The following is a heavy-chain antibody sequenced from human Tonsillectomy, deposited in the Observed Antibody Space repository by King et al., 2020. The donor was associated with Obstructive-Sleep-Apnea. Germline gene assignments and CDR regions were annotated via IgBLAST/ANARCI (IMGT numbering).Heavy chain of an antibody. CDR2: ISATGGST. J-gene: IGHJ4*02. Sequence: VQLVESGGGLVQPGGSLRLSCSASGFIFDSYAMHWVRQAPGKGLEYVSGISATGGSTYYADSVKGKFTISRDNSKNTLDLQMSGLRAEDTAVYYCVKGGVYNEFWSGSFDHWGQGTLVTVSS. D-gene: IGHD3-3*01. CDR1: GFIFDSYA. CDR3: VKGGVYNEFWSGSFDH. V-gene: IGHV3-64D*09.